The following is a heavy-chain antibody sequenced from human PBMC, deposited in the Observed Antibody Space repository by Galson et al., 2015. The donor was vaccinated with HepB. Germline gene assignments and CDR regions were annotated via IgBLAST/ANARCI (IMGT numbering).Heavy chain of an antibody. D-gene: IGHD6-13*01. V-gene: IGHV1-24*01. CDR3: ATDLAYSSSWYGVRRPWFDY. J-gene: IGHJ4*02. CDR2: FDPEDGET. CDR1: GYTLTELS. Sequence: SVKVSCKVSGYTLTELSMHWVRQAPGKGLEWMGGFDPEDGETIYAQKFQGRVTMTEDTSTDTAYMELCSLRSEDTAVYYCATDLAYSSSWYGVRRPWFDYWGQGTLVTVSS.